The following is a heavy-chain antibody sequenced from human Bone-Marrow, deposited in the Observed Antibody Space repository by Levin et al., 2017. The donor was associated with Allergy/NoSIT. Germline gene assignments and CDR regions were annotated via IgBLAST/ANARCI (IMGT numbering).Heavy chain of an antibody. CDR1: GYSISSGYY. Sequence: SQTLSLTCAVSGYSISSGYYWGWIRQPPGKGLEWIGSIYRSGTTYYNPSLNSRVPISVDTSNNQFSLKLSSVTAADTAVYYCARVHKGDHDSSGLGYYFDNWGQGTLVTVSS. CDR2: IYRSGTT. D-gene: IGHD3-22*01. J-gene: IGHJ4*02. CDR3: ARVHKGDHDSSGLGYYFDN. V-gene: IGHV4-38-2*01.